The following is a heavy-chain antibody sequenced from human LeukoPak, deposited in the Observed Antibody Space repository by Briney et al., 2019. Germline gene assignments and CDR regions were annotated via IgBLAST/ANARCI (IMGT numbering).Heavy chain of an antibody. V-gene: IGHV3-66*01. CDR2: IYSGGST. CDR1: GFTVSSNY. D-gene: IGHD4-11*01. J-gene: IGHJ6*02. CDR3: ARDRIDYIVDYYGMDV. Sequence: GGSLRLSCAASGFTVSSNYMSWVRQAPGKGLEWVSVIYSGGSTYYADSVKGRFTISRDNSKSTLYLQMNSLRAEDTAVYYCARDRIDYIVDYYGMDVWGQGTTVTVSS.